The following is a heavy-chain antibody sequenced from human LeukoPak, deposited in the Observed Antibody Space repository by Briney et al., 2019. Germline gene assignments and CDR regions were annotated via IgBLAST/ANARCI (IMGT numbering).Heavy chain of an antibody. V-gene: IGHV4-59*01. CDR3: ARGGPWFGELLSYYFDY. Sequence: SETLSLTCTASGGSISGYYWSWIRQPAGKGLEWIGYIYYSGSTNYNPSLKSRVTISVDTSKNQFSLKLSSVTAADTAVYYCARGGPWFGELLSYYFDYWGQGTLVTVSS. CDR2: IYYSGST. J-gene: IGHJ4*02. D-gene: IGHD3-10*01. CDR1: GGSISGYY.